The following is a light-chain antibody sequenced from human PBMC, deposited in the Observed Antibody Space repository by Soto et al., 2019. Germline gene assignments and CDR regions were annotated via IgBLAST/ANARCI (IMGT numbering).Light chain of an antibody. CDR1: SSDVGNYNL. CDR2: EGS. V-gene: IGLV2-14*02. J-gene: IGLJ1*01. Sequence: QSVLTQPASVSGPPGQSITISCTGTSSDVGNYNLVSWYQHDPGKAPKLLIYEGSKRPSGVSDRFSGSKSGNTASLTISGLQAEDEADYSCSSWTRSSSYVFGSGTKVTVL. CDR3: SSWTRSSSYV.